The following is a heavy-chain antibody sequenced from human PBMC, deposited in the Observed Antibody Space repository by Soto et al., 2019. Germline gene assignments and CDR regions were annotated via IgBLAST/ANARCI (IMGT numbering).Heavy chain of an antibody. Sequence: QVQLVQSGGEVKKPGASVTVSCKASGYTFINYHITWVRQAPGQGLEWMAWINTYNGMTDYAQKFQGRVTMTRDTSTSTAYMELRNLGSDDTAXYFCAKSPRGEMATDWGQGTLVTVSS. D-gene: IGHD5-12*01. V-gene: IGHV1-18*01. J-gene: IGHJ4*02. CDR1: GYTFINYH. CDR2: INTYNGMT. CDR3: AKSPRGEMATD.